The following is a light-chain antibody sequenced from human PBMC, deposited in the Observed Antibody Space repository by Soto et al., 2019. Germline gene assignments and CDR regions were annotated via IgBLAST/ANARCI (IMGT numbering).Light chain of an antibody. Sequence: EIVLTQSPGTLSLSPGERATLSCRASQSVSSSYLAWYQQKPGQAPRLLIYGASSRATGIPDRFSGSGSGTDFTLTISRLEPEDVAVYYCQQYDGSPRTFGQGTKVEIK. V-gene: IGKV3-20*01. CDR3: QQYDGSPRT. CDR1: QSVSSSY. J-gene: IGKJ1*01. CDR2: GAS.